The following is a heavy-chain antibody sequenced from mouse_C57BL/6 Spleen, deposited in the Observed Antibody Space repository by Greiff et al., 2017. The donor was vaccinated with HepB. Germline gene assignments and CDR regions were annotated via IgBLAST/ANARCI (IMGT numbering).Heavy chain of an antibody. CDR2: IYPGSGST. J-gene: IGHJ1*03. CDR1: GYTFTSYW. CDR3: ARGASIYYYGSSYSYWYFDV. Sequence: QVQLQQPGAELVKPGASVKMSCKASGYTFTSYWITWVKQRPGQGLEWIGDIYPGSGSTNYNEKFKSKATLTVDTSSSTAYMQLSSLTSEDSAVYYCARGASIYYYGSSYSYWYFDVWGTGTTVTVSS. V-gene: IGHV1-55*01. D-gene: IGHD1-1*01.